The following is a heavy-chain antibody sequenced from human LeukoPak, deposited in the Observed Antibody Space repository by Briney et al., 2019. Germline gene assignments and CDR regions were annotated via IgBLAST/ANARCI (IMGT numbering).Heavy chain of an antibody. CDR2: ISHDGSNK. CDR1: GFTFSTFG. Sequence: GGSLRLSCAASGFTFSTFGIHWVRQAPGKGLEWVAAISHDGSNKYYADSVKGRFTISRDNSKNTLYLQMNSLRAEDTAVYYCAKARYYYGSGRSYYSDYWGQGTLVTVSS. D-gene: IGHD3-10*01. CDR3: AKARYYYGSGRSYYSDY. V-gene: IGHV3-30*18. J-gene: IGHJ4*02.